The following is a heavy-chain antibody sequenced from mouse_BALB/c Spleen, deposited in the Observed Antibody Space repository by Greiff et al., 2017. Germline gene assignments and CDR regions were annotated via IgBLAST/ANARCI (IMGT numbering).Heavy chain of an antibody. CDR3: ARSGRLRAYFDY. CDR1: GYTFSSYW. Sequence: QVQLQQSGAELMKPGASVKISCKATGYTFSSYWIEWVKQRPGHGLEWIGEIHPNSGNTNYNEKFKGKATLTVDTSSSTAYVDLSSLTSEDSAVYYCARSGRLRAYFDYWGQGTTLTVSS. CDR2: IHPNSGNT. D-gene: IGHD2-4*01. V-gene: IGHV1S14*01. J-gene: IGHJ2*01.